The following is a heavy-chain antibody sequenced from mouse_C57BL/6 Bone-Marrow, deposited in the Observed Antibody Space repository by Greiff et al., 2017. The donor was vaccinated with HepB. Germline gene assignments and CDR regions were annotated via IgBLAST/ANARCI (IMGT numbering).Heavy chain of an antibody. CDR1: GYTFTSYW. Sequence: VQLQQPGAELVKPGASVKLSCKASGYTFTSYWMQWVKQRPGQGLEWIGEIDPSDSYTNYNQKFKGKATLTVDTSSSTAYMQLSSLTSEDSAVYYCARGDLLYYFDYWGQGTTLTVSS. D-gene: IGHD2-1*01. CDR2: IDPSDSYT. CDR3: ARGDLLYYFDY. J-gene: IGHJ2*01. V-gene: IGHV1-50*01.